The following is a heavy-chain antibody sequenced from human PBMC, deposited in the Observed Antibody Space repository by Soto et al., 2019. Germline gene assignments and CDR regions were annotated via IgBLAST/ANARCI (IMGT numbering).Heavy chain of an antibody. J-gene: IGHJ4*02. Sequence: SETLSLTCTVSGGSISSYYWSWIRQPAGKGLEWIGRIYSGGSTNYNPSLKSRVTLSVDASKNQFSLKPTSVTAADTAVYYCERGPGGSGEFSIDYWGQGTLVTVSS. CDR1: GGSISSYY. CDR3: ERGPGGSGEFSIDY. V-gene: IGHV4-4*07. D-gene: IGHD3-10*01. CDR2: IYSGGST.